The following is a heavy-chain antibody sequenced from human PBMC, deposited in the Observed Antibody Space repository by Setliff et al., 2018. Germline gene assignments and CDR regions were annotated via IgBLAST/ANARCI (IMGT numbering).Heavy chain of an antibody. J-gene: IGHJ4*02. Sequence: GASVKVSCKASGGTFSSYAISWVRQAPGQGLEWMGGIIPILGIANYAQKFQGRVTITADKSTSTAYMELSSLRSEDTAVYYCAGGRRYDYGWDFDYWGQGTLVTVSS. D-gene: IGHD4-17*01. CDR2: IIPILGIA. CDR3: AGGRRYDYGWDFDY. CDR1: GGTFSSYA. V-gene: IGHV1-69*10.